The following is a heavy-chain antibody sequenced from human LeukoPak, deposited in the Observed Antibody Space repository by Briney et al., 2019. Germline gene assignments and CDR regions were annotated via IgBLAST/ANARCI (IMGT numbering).Heavy chain of an antibody. Sequence: PSETLSLTCTVSGGSISSSNYYWGWIRQPPGKGLEWIGNIFYSGSTYYSPSLKSRVTISLDTSRNQFSLKLTSVTAADTAVYYCYIVVVVAARGDAFDIWGQGTMVTVSS. V-gene: IGHV4-39*01. D-gene: IGHD2-15*01. J-gene: IGHJ3*02. CDR3: YIVVVVAARGDAFDI. CDR2: IFYSGST. CDR1: GGSISSSNYY.